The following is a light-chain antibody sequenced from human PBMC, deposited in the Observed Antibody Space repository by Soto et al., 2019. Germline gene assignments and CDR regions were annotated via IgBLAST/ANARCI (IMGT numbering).Light chain of an antibody. J-gene: IGKJ2*01. CDR2: GAS. V-gene: IGKV3-20*01. CDR3: QQYGSSPYT. CDR1: QSVSINY. Sequence: EIVLTQSPGTLSLSPGERATLSCRASQSVSINYLAWYQQKPGQAPSLLISGASTRATGIPERFSGSGSGIDFTLTISRLEPEDFAVYYCQQYGSSPYTFGQGTNVEIK.